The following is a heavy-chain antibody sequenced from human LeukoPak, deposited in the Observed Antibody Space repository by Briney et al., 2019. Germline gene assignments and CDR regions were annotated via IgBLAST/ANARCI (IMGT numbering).Heavy chain of an antibody. CDR2: ISGSGDNT. CDR1: GFSFSSYA. CDR3: AKRSGYTTGWFFDF. V-gene: IGHV3-23*01. J-gene: IGHJ4*02. D-gene: IGHD6-19*01. Sequence: HSGGSLTLSRAASGFSFSSYAMSWVRQAPGKGLEWVSYISGSGDNTYYAESVKDRFTISRDNSENTLFLQMNSLRAEDTAVFYCAKRSGYTTGWFFDFWGQGTLVTVSS.